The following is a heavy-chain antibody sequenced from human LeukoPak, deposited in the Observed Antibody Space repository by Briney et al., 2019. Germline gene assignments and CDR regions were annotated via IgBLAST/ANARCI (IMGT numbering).Heavy chain of an antibody. CDR2: INHSGST. CDR1: GGSFSGYY. CDR3: ARGNYYDSSGYYGY. D-gene: IGHD3-22*01. J-gene: IGHJ4*02. Sequence: SETLSLTCAVYGGSFSGYYWSWIRQPPGKGLEWIGEINHSGSTNYNPSLKSRVTISVDTSKNQFSLKLSSVTAADTAVYYCARGNYYDSSGYYGYWGQGTLVTVSS. V-gene: IGHV4-34*01.